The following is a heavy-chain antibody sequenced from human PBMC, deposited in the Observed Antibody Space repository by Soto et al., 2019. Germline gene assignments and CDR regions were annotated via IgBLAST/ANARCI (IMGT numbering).Heavy chain of an antibody. D-gene: IGHD3-3*01. CDR1: GVTYSSYW. Sequence: PGGSLRLSCAASGVTYSSYWMHWVRQAPGKGLVWVSRVNSDGSSTGYADSVKGRFTISRDNAKNTLYLQMSSLGAEDTAVYYCASGAYDFWSGSSQSSFDYWGQGTLVTVSS. V-gene: IGHV3-74*01. CDR2: VNSDGSST. J-gene: IGHJ4*02. CDR3: ASGAYDFWSGSSQSSFDY.